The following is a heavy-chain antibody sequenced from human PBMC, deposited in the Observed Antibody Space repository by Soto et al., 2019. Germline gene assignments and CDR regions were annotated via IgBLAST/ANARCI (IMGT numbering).Heavy chain of an antibody. J-gene: IGHJ4*02. Sequence: EVQLLEAGGNLIQPGGSLRLSCAASGFTFSSYAMSWVRQAPGQGLEWLSAISGPGATIYYADSVKGRFTISRDNSKNTLYLQMNNLTAEDTAVYYCAKMLTMVRGVTGLRDFDFWGQGTLVTVSS. V-gene: IGHV3-23*01. CDR3: AKMLTMVRGVTGLRDFDF. D-gene: IGHD3-10*01. CDR2: ISGPGATI. CDR1: GFTFSSYA.